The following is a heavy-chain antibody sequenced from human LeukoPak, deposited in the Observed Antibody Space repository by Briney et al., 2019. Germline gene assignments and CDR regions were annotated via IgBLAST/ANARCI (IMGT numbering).Heavy chain of an antibody. J-gene: IGHJ4*02. D-gene: IGHD6-19*01. V-gene: IGHV3-23*01. CDR2: IRGSGGST. Sequence: GGSLRLSCAASGFTFSSYAMSWVRQAPGKGLEWFSAIRGSGGSTYYADSVKGHFTISRDNSKNTLYLQMNSLRAEDTAVYYCAKDDHGGSGWRDYFDYWGQGTLVTVSS. CDR3: AKDDHGGSGWRDYFDY. CDR1: GFTFSSYA.